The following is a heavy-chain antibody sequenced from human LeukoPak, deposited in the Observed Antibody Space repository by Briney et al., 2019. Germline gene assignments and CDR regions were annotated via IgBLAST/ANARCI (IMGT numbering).Heavy chain of an antibody. D-gene: IGHD3-3*02. J-gene: IGHJ4*02. CDR2: INYNGAIT. CDR1: GFTFVDYG. V-gene: IGHV3-20*04. Sequence: GGSLRLSCATSGFTFVDYGLSWVRRAPGKGLEWLCAINYNGAITDYADSVKGRFTISRDNAKNSLYLRMDSLRAEDTALYYCARDRMGPSFSVSHFDLWGQGTLVTVSS. CDR3: ARDRMGPSFSVSHFDL.